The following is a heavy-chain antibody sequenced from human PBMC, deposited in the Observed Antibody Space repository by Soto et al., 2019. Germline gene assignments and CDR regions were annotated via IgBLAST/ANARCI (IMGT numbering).Heavy chain of an antibody. Sequence: GGSLRLSCAASGFIFENFGMSWVRQAPGKGLEWISSISGSGFKKYYADSVKGRFTISRDNAKNSLYLQMNSLRAEDTAVYYCARSLWSITMVRGPFDYWGQGTLVTVSS. CDR3: ARSLWSITMVRGPFDY. CDR1: GFIFENFG. V-gene: IGHV3-23*01. D-gene: IGHD3-10*01. CDR2: ISGSGFKK. J-gene: IGHJ4*02.